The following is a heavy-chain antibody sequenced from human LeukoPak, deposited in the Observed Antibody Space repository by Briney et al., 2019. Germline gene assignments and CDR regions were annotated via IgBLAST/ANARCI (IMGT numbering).Heavy chain of an antibody. CDR2: INPSSGGT. CDR1: GYTFTGYY. CDR3: ARLWYSSGWSTPDYFDH. V-gene: IGHV1-2*06. J-gene: IGHJ4*02. Sequence: GASVKVSCKASGYTFTGYYMHWVRQAPGQGLEWMGRINPSSGGTNYAQKFQGRVTMTRDTSISTAYMELSRLRSDDTAVYYCARLWYSSGWSTPDYFDHWGQGPLVTVSS. D-gene: IGHD6-19*01.